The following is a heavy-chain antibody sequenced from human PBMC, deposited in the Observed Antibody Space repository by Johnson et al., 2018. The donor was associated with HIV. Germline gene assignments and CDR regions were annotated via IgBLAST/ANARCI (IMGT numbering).Heavy chain of an antibody. D-gene: IGHD3-16*01. J-gene: IGHJ3*02. CDR2: ISYDGANK. CDR1: RFTFSSYG. V-gene: IGHV3-30*03. Sequence: QVQLVESGGGVVQPGRSLRLSCVASRFTFSSYGMHWVRQAPGKGLEWVAVISYDGANKYYADSVKGRFTISRDNAKNSLFLQINSLRAEDTALYYCAREDPREFHGYGGDGFDIWGQGTMVTVSS. CDR3: AREDPREFHGYGGDGFDI.